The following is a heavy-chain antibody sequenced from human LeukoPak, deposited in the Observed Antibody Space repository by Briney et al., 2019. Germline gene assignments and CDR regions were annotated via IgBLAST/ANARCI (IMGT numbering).Heavy chain of an antibody. D-gene: IGHD2-2*01. CDR1: GGSISSYY. J-gene: IGHJ6*02. Sequence: SETLSFTCTISGGSISSYYWTWIRQSPEKGLGGIGYIYYSGSTNYNPSLKSRVTISLDTSKKQFSLKLASVTAADTAVYYCARGWGHCSSTSCLPSYFYGMDVWGQGTTVTVSS. CDR3: ARGWGHCSSTSCLPSYFYGMDV. CDR2: IYYSGST. V-gene: IGHV4-59*01.